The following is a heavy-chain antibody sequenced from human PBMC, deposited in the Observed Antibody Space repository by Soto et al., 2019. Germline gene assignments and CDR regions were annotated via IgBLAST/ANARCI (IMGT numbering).Heavy chain of an antibody. Sequence: QVQLVQSGAEVKKPGSSVKVSCKASGGTFSSYAISWVRQAPGQGLEWMGGIIPIFGTADYAQKFQGRVRITAXXXTXXAYTELSSLRSEDTAVYYCASHYDSSGYYYRGLDYWGQGTLVTVSS. CDR1: GGTFSSYA. CDR3: ASHYDSSGYYYRGLDY. J-gene: IGHJ4*02. V-gene: IGHV1-69*12. D-gene: IGHD3-22*01. CDR2: IIPIFGTA.